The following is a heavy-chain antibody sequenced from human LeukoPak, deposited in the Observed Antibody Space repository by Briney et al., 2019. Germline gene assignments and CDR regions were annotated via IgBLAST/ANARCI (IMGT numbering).Heavy chain of an antibody. V-gene: IGHV1-18*01. J-gene: IGHJ3*02. CDR1: GYTFTSNG. CDR2: ISAYNGNT. D-gene: IGHD3-10*01. Sequence: ASVEVSCKASGYTFTSNGISWVRQAPGQGLEWMGWISAYNGNTNYAQKLQGRVTMTTDTSSSTAYMELRSLRSDDTAVYYCARDTMVRGVISDAFDIWGQGTMVTVSS. CDR3: ARDTMVRGVISDAFDI.